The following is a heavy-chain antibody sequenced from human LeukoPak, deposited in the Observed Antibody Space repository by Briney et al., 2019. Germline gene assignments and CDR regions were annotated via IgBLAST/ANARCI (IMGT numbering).Heavy chain of an antibody. Sequence: SETLSLTCTVSGGSISTYYWSWIRQPPGKGLEWIGYIYYSGSTNYNPSLKSRVTISVETSKNQFSLKLSSVTAADTAVYFCARHDGSGWPFDYWGQGNLVTVSS. D-gene: IGHD6-19*01. CDR1: GGSISTYY. CDR2: IYYSGST. CDR3: ARHDGSGWPFDY. V-gene: IGHV4-59*08. J-gene: IGHJ4*02.